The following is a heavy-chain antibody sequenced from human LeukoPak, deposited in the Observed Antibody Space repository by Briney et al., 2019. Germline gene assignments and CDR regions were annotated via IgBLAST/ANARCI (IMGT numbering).Heavy chain of an antibody. V-gene: IGHV1-3*01. CDR2: INAGNGNT. CDR3: ARVSYCGGDCYFHYFDY. D-gene: IGHD2-21*02. Sequence: ASVKVSCKASGYTFTSYAMHWVRQAPGQRLEWMGWINAGNGNTKYSQKFQGRVTITRDTSASTAYMELSSLRSEDTAVYYCARVSYCGGDCYFHYFDYWGQGTLVTVSS. J-gene: IGHJ4*02. CDR1: GYTFTSYA.